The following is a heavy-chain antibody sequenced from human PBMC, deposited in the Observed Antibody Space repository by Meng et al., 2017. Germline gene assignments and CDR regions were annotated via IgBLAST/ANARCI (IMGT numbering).Heavy chain of an antibody. Sequence: SETLSLTCAVYGGSFSGYYWSWIRQPPGKGLEWIGEINHSGSTNYNPSLKSRVTISVDTSKNQFSLKLSSVTAADTAVYYCARYREHYYDSSGFYRWSRGYYFDYWGQGTLVTVSS. CDR1: GGSFSGYY. CDR3: ARYREHYYDSSGFYRWSRGYYFDY. D-gene: IGHD3-22*01. J-gene: IGHJ4*02. CDR2: INHSGST. V-gene: IGHV4-34*01.